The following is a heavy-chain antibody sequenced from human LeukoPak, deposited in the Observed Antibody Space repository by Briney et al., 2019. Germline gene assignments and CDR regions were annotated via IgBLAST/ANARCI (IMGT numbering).Heavy chain of an antibody. CDR1: GGTFSSYA. CDR3: ASPTPGIAAAGRWYYFDY. Sequence: SVKVSCKASGGTFSSYAISWVRQAAGQGLEWMGRIIPILGIANYAQKFQGRVTITADKSTSTAYMELSSLRSEDTAVYYCASPTPGIAAAGRWYYFDYWGQGTLVTVSS. D-gene: IGHD6-13*01. J-gene: IGHJ4*02. CDR2: IIPILGIA. V-gene: IGHV1-69*04.